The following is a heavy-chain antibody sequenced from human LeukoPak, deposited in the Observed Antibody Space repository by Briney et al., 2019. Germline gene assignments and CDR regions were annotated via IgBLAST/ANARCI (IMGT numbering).Heavy chain of an antibody. CDR2: ISSGSTYI. Sequence: GGSLRLSCAASGFTFSSYVMNWVRQAPGKGLEWVSSISSGSTYIYYADSVKGRFTISRDNAKNSLYLQVNSLRAEDTAVYYCARGDTAMVTLKMYYFDYWGQGTLVTVSS. V-gene: IGHV3-21*01. D-gene: IGHD5-18*01. J-gene: IGHJ4*02. CDR3: ARGDTAMVTLKMYYFDY. CDR1: GFTFSSYV.